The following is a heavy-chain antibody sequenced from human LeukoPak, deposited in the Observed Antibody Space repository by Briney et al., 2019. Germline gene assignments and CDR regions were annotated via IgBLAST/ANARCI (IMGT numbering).Heavy chain of an antibody. D-gene: IGHD4-17*01. Sequence: SETLSLTCTVSGGSISTFYWSWIRQPAGKGLEWIGRIFTTGNTNYNPSLKSRVTMSVDTSKNQFSLKLSSVTAADTAMYYCARGRSYGDSYYYYMDVWGKGTTVTISS. CDR2: IFTTGNT. CDR1: GGSISTFY. V-gene: IGHV4-4*07. J-gene: IGHJ6*03. CDR3: ARGRSYGDSYYYYMDV.